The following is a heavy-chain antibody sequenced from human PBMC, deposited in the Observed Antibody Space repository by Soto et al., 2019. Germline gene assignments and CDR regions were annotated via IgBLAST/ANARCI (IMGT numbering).Heavy chain of an antibody. CDR3: ARDWANAYQGDYYYGMDV. CDR2: ISAYNGNT. Sequence: ASVKVSCKASGYIFTSYGISWVRQAPGQGLEWMGWISAYNGNTNYAQKLQGRVTMTTDTSTSTAYMELRSLRSDDTAVYYCARDWANAYQGDYYYGMDVWGQGTTVTVSS. J-gene: IGHJ6*02. D-gene: IGHD2-2*01. V-gene: IGHV1-18*01. CDR1: GYIFTSYG.